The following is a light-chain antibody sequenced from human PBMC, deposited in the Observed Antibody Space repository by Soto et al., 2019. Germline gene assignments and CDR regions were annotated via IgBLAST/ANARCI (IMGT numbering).Light chain of an antibody. J-gene: IGLJ2*01. CDR3: QVCDSSCDQGV. CDR2: YDR. Sequence: SYELTQPPSVSVAPGKTARMTCEGNNIGSKSVHWYQQKPGQAPVVVIYYDRDRPSGIPERFSGSNSGNTATLTISRVEAGDEADYYCQVCDSSCDQGVFGGGTKVTVL. CDR1: NIGSKS. V-gene: IGLV3-21*04.